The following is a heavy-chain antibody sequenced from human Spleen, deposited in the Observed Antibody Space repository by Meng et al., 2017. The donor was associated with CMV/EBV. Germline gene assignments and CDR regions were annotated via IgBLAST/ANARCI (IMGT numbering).Heavy chain of an antibody. J-gene: IGHJ6*02. D-gene: IGHD2-2*01. Sequence: GSLRLSCTVSGGSTSSCYWSWIRQPPGKGLEWIGYISNSGSTNYNLSLKSRVTISVDTSKNQFSLKLSSVTAADTAVYYCARLVPAADYYYYYGMDVWGQGTTVTVSS. V-gene: IGHV4-59*01. CDR2: ISNSGST. CDR3: ARLVPAADYYYYYGMDV. CDR1: GGSTSSCY.